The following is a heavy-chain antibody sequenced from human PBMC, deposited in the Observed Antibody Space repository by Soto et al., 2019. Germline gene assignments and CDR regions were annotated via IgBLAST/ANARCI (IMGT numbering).Heavy chain of an antibody. V-gene: IGHV3-30-3*01. CDR3: ARDSYGMDV. Sequence: QVQLVESGGGVVQPGRSLRLSCAASGFTFSDYAMHWVRQAPGKGLEWVAFISYDGNNEYCADSVKGRFTISRDNSKNTLYLQMDSLRGEDTAVYYCARDSYGMDVWGQGTTVTVSS. CDR2: ISYDGNNE. J-gene: IGHJ6*02. CDR1: GFTFSDYA.